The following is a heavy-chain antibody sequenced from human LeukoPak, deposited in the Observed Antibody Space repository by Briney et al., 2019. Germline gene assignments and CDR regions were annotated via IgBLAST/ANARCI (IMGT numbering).Heavy chain of an antibody. CDR2: IYSGGST. J-gene: IGHJ4*02. V-gene: IGHV3-53*01. D-gene: IGHD4-17*01. CDR3: ARVPTTVTTVYFDY. Sequence: PGGSLSLSCAASGFPASSNYMSWVRPAPGKGLEWVSVIYSGGSTYYADSVKGRFTISRDNSKNTLYLQMNSLRDEDTAVYYCARVPTTVTTVYFDYWGQGTLVTVSS. CDR1: GFPASSNY.